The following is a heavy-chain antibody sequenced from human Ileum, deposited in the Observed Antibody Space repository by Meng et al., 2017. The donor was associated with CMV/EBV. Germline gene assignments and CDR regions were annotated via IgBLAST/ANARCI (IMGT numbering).Heavy chain of an antibody. Sequence: GGSLRLSCAASGLTFSSYWMHWVRQAPGKGLVWVSRINSDGSSTSYADSVKGRFSISRDNAKNMLYLQMNSLRPEDTAVYYCAREPLRAAGHYLDYWGQGTLDTVSS. CDR2: INSDGSST. V-gene: IGHV3-74*01. CDR3: AREPLRAAGHYLDY. J-gene: IGHJ4*02. CDR1: GLTFSSYW. D-gene: IGHD5-12*01.